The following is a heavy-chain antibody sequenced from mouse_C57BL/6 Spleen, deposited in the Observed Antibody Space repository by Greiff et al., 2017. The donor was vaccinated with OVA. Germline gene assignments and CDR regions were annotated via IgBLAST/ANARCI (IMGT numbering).Heavy chain of an antibody. J-gene: IGHJ2*01. Sequence: VQGVESGAELVRPGASVKLSCKASGYTFTDYYINWVKQRPGQGLEWIARIYPGSGNTYYNEKFKGKATLTAEKSSSTAYMQLSSLTSEDSAVYFCAREWDRSFDYWGQGTTLTVSS. CDR3: AREWDRSFDY. CDR1: GYTFTDYY. V-gene: IGHV1-76*01. D-gene: IGHD4-1*01. CDR2: IYPGSGNT.